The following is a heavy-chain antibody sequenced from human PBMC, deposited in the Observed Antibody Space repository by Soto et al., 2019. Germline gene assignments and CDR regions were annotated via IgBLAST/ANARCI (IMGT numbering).Heavy chain of an antibody. Sequence: SETLSLTCTVSGGSISSYYWGWIRQPPGKGLERIGYIYYSGSTNYNPSLKSRVTISVDTSKNQFSLKLSSVTAADTAVYYCARDRYSSGWYPNGGYFDDWGQGTLVTVS. D-gene: IGHD6-19*01. CDR2: IYYSGST. J-gene: IGHJ4*02. CDR1: GGSISSYY. CDR3: ARDRYSSGWYPNGGYFDD. V-gene: IGHV4-59*01.